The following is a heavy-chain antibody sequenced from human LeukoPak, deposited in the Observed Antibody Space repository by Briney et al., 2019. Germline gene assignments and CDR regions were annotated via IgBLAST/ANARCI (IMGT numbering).Heavy chain of an antibody. Sequence: HSGGSLRLSCAASGFTFSSYGMSWVRQAPGKGLEWVSAISGSGGSTYYADSVKGRFTISRDNSKNTLYLQMNSLRAEDTAVYYSAKRGAEVGATVAPGDYWGQGTLLTVSS. CDR1: GFTFSSYG. J-gene: IGHJ4*02. D-gene: IGHD1-26*01. V-gene: IGHV3-23*01. CDR2: ISGSGGST. CDR3: AKRGAEVGATVAPGDY.